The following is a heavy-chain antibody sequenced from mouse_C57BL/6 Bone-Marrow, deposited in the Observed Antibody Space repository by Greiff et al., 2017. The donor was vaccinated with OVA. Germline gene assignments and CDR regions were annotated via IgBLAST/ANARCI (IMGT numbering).Heavy chain of an antibody. CDR2: IYPRSGNT. CDR3: ALTQYFDV. CDR1: GYTLTSYG. Sequence: VQLVESGAELARPGASVKLSCKASGYTLTSYGISWVKQRTGQGLEWIGEIYPRSGNTYYNEKFKGKATLTADKSSSTAYMEPRSLTSEDSAVYFCALTQYFDVWGTGTTVTVSS. J-gene: IGHJ1*03. V-gene: IGHV1-81*01. D-gene: IGHD4-1*01.